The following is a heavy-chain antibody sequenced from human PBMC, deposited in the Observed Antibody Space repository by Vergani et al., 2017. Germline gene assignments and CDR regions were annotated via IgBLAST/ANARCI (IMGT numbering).Heavy chain of an antibody. CDR1: GFTFSSYG. J-gene: IGHJ4*02. CDR3: AKAPGCGSYGGVCWAFDY. CDR2: ISYDGSNK. D-gene: IGHD1-26*01. Sequence: QVQLVESGGGVVQPGRSLRLSCAASGFTFSSYGMHWVRQAPGKGLEWVAVISYDGSNKYYADSVKGRFTISRDNSKSTLYLQLNSLRAEDTAVYYCAKAPGCGSYGGVCWAFDYWGQGTLVTVSS. V-gene: IGHV3-30*18.